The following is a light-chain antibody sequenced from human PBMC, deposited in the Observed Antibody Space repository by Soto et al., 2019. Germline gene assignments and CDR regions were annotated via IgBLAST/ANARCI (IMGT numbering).Light chain of an antibody. J-gene: IGKJ1*01. V-gene: IGKV1-5*01. CDR1: QSISNW. CDR3: QQYNRYS. CDR2: HAS. Sequence: DVQMTQSPSSLSASVGDRVTVTCRASQSISNWLAWYQQKTGTAPKVLIYHASNLQSGVPSRFSGSGSGTEFTLTISRLQPDAFATYYCQQYNRYSFGQGTKVDIK.